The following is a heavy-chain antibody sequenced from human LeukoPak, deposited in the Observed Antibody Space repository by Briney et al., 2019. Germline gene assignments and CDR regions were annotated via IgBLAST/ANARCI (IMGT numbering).Heavy chain of an antibody. D-gene: IGHD6-13*01. CDR3: ARCAAAAGPTGYWFDA. CDR1: GGSISSYY. CDR2: IYYSGST. J-gene: IGHJ5*02. V-gene: IGHV4-59*01. Sequence: PSETLSLTCTVSGGSISSYYWSWIRQPPGKGLDWIGYIYYSGSTNYNPSLKSRVTISVDTSKNQFSLKLSSVTAADTAVYYCARCAAAAGPTGYWFDAWGQGTLVTVSS.